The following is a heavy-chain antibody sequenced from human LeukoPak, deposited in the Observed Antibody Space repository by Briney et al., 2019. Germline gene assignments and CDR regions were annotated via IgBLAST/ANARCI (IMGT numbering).Heavy chain of an antibody. V-gene: IGHV1-2*02. CDR2: INPNSGGT. CDR3: VMNYYDSSGYRLYFDY. Sequence: ASVKVSCKASGYTFTGYYMHWVRQAPGQGLEWMGWINPNSGGTNYAQKFQGRVTMTRDTSISTAYMELSSLRSEDTAVYYCVMNYYDSSGYRLYFDYWGQGTLVTVSS. D-gene: IGHD3-22*01. CDR1: GYTFTGYY. J-gene: IGHJ4*02.